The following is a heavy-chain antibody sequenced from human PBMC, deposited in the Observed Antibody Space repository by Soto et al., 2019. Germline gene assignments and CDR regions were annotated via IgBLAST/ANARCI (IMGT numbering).Heavy chain of an antibody. J-gene: IGHJ6*03. D-gene: IGHD2-21*01. CDR3: ARGGISHWAYFYYMDV. Sequence: SETLSLTCVVSGGSLSDYFWSWIRQPPGMALEWIGEINHLGSINYNPSLKSRVTMSVDTSKNQFSLTLNSVTAADMSTYYCARGGISHWAYFYYMDVWDRGTTVTVSS. CDR2: INHLGSI. CDR1: GGSLSDYF. V-gene: IGHV4-34*01.